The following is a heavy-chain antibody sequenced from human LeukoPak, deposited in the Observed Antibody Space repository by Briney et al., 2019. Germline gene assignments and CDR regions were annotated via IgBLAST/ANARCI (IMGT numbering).Heavy chain of an antibody. D-gene: IGHD1-14*01. Sequence: GGSLRLSCAASGFTFSNAWMSWVRQAPGKGLEWVGRIKSKIDGGTTDYAAPVKGRFIISRDDSKNTLYLQMNSLKSEDTAVYYCTTELDVRPNHYWGQGTLVTVSS. CDR2: IKSKIDGGTT. CDR1: GFTFSNAW. CDR3: TTELDVRPNHY. V-gene: IGHV3-15*01. J-gene: IGHJ4*02.